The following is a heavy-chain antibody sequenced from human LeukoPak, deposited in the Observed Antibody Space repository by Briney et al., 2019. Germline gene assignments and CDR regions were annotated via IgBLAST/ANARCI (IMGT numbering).Heavy chain of an antibody. CDR2: IYYSGST. V-gene: IGHV4-59*01. CDR1: GGSISSYY. CDR3: AREIGVQAFDI. J-gene: IGHJ3*02. Sequence: PSETLSLTCTVSGGSISSYYWSWIRQPPGKGLEWIGYIYYSGSTNYNPSLKSRVTISVDTSKNQFSLKLSSVTAADTAVYYCAREIGVQAFDIWGQGTMVTVSS.